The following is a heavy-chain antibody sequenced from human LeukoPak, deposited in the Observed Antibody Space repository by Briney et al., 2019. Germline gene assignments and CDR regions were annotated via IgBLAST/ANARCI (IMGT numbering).Heavy chain of an antibody. D-gene: IGHD3-3*01. J-gene: IGHJ4*02. CDR2: ISGDGGST. CDR3: AKTYYDFWSGPSCFDY. Sequence: GGSLRLSCAASGFTFDDYAMHWVRQAPGKGLEWVSLISGDGGSTYYADSVKGRFTISRDNSKNSLYLQMNSLRTGDTALYYCAKTYYDFWSGPSCFDYWGQGTLVTVSS. V-gene: IGHV3-43*02. CDR1: GFTFDDYA.